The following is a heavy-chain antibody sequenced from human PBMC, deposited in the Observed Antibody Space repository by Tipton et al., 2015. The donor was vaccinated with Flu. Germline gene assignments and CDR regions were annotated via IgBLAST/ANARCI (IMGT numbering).Heavy chain of an antibody. CDR3: ASFISAGPHYYYYGMDV. D-gene: IGHD6-6*01. Sequence: QVQLVQSGAEVKKPGASVKVSCKASGYTFTSYDINWVRQATGQGLEWMGWMNPNSGNTGYAQKFQGRVTMTRNTSISTAYMELSSLRSEDTAVYYCASFISAGPHYYYYGMDVWGQGTTVTVSS. CDR2: MNPNSGNT. V-gene: IGHV1-8*01. J-gene: IGHJ6*02. CDR1: GYTFTSYD.